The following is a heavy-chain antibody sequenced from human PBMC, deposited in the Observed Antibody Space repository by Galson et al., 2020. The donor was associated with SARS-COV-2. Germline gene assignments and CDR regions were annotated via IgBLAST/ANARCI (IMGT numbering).Heavy chain of an antibody. CDR3: ARDISRYDILTGSDY. D-gene: IGHD3-9*01. CDR1: GFTFSSYA. Sequence: GGSLRLSCAASGFTFSSYAMHWVRQAPGKGLEWVAVISYDGSNKNYADSVKGRFTISRDNSKNTLYLQMNSLRAEDTAMYYCARDISRYDILTGSDYWGQGTLVTVSS. V-gene: IGHV3-30*04. J-gene: IGHJ4*02. CDR2: ISYDGSNK.